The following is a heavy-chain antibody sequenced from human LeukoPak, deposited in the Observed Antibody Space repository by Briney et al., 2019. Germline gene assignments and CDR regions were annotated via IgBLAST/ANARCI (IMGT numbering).Heavy chain of an antibody. Sequence: PSETLSLTCAVYGGSFSGYYWSWIRQPPGKGLEWIGEINHSGSTNYNPSLKSRVTISVDTSKNQFSLKLSSVTAADTAVYYCARPSFGELLGASWFDPWGQGTLVTVSS. CDR2: INHSGST. CDR3: ARPSFGELLGASWFDP. V-gene: IGHV4-34*01. J-gene: IGHJ5*02. CDR1: GGSFSGYY. D-gene: IGHD3-10*01.